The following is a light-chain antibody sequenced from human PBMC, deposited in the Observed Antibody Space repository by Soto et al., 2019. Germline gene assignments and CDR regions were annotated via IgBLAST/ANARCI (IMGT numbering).Light chain of an antibody. V-gene: IGKV1-5*01. CDR3: QQYEWFWT. Sequence: DIQMTQSPSTLSASVGDRVTFTCRASQNVNTLLAWYQQKPGKAPKLLIYAASTLEPGVPSRFTGSGSGTEFTLTIDSLQPDDFATYYCQQYEWFWTVGQGTTVEIK. CDR2: AAS. J-gene: IGKJ1*01. CDR1: QNVNTL.